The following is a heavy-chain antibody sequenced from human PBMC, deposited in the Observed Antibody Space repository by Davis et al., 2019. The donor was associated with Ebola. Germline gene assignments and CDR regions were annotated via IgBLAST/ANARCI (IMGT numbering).Heavy chain of an antibody. J-gene: IGHJ6*02. CDR3: ARAGDFGMDV. CDR1: GFTFSDYI. V-gene: IGHV3-30*02. D-gene: IGHD2-8*02. CDR2: IRYDGGHE. Sequence: GGSLRLSCAASGFTFSDYIMHWVRQAPGKGLEWVALIRYDGGHEQYADSVKGRFTVSRDNFENTLYLQMRSLRADDTAVFYCARAGDFGMDVWGQGTTVTVSS.